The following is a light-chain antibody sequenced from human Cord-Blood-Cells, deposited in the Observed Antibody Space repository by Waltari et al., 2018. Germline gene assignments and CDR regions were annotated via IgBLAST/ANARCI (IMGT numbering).Light chain of an antibody. CDR1: SSNIGAGYD. CDR3: QSYDSSLRV. CDR2: GNS. J-gene: IGLJ3*02. V-gene: IGLV1-40*01. Sequence: VTISCTGSSSNIGAGYDVHWYQQLPGTAPKLLIYGNSNRPSGVPDRFSGSKSGTSASLAITGLQAEDEADYYCQSYDSSLRVFGGGTKLTVL.